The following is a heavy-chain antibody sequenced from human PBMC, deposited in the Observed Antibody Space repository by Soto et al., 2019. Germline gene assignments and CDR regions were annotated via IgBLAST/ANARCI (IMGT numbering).Heavy chain of an antibody. CDR1: GFIFSDAA. D-gene: IGHD1-26*01. J-gene: IGHJ4*02. CDR3: AREEGQGADY. CDR2: INAGNGIR. Sequence: QVQLVQSGAEVKKPGASVKVACKASGFIFSDAALTWVRQAPGQRLVWMGWINAGNGIRKYSQKYQGRVTITRDTSASTAYLALSSLRSDDTAVYYCAREEGQGADYWGQGTLVTVSS. V-gene: IGHV1-3*01.